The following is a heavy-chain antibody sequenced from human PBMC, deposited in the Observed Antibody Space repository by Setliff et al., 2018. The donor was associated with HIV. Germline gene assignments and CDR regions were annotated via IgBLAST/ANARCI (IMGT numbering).Heavy chain of an antibody. D-gene: IGHD4-17*01. J-gene: IGHJ6*03. CDR3: ARITRSYGDYGYFYYMDV. CDR2: IYTNGRT. Sequence: SETLSLTCTVSGDSISRDFYYWNWIRQPAGKGLEWIGHIYTNGRTHYNPSLKSRVTISMDTSKDQFSLKLSSVTAADTAVYYCARITRSYGDYGYFYYMDVWGKGTTVTVS. V-gene: IGHV4-61*09. CDR1: GDSISRDFYY.